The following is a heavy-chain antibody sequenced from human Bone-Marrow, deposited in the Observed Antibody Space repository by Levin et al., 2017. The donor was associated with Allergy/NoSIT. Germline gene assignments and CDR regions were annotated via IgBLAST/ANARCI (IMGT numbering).Heavy chain of an antibody. CDR1: GGSISSYY. CDR3: ASRSQVGATGYPYYYYYYGMDV. D-gene: IGHD1-26*01. Sequence: SQTLSLTCTVSGGSISSYYWSWIRQPPGKGLEWIGYIYYSGSTNYNPSLKSRVTISVDTSKNQFSLKLSSVTAADTAVYYCASRSQVGATGYPYYYYYYGMDVWGQGTTVTVSS. V-gene: IGHV4-59*01. J-gene: IGHJ6*02. CDR2: IYYSGST.